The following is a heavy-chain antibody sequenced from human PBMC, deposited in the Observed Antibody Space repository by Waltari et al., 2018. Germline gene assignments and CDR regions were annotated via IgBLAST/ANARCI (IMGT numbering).Heavy chain of an antibody. Sequence: QVQLVESGGGVVQPGRSLRLSCAASGFTFSSYAMHWVRQAPGKGLGGVAVISYDGSNKYSADSVKGRFTISRDKSKNTLYLQMNSLRAEDTAVYYCVCGDTSLIYAMDYWGQGTLVTVSS. CDR3: VCGDTSLIYAMDY. CDR1: GFTFSSYA. CDR2: ISYDGSNK. J-gene: IGHJ4*02. D-gene: IGHD3-16*01. V-gene: IGHV3-30-3*01.